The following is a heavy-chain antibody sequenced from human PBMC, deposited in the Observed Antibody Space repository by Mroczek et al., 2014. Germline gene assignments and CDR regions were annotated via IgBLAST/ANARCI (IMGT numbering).Heavy chain of an antibody. Sequence: QVQLVQSGAEVKKPGASVKVSCKASGYTFTSYYMHWVRQAPGQGLEWMGIINPSGGSTSYAQKFQGRVTMTRDTSTSTVYMELSSLRSEDTAVYYCARGGVVGATLEGGEFDYWGQGTLVTVSS. D-gene: IGHD1-26*01. V-gene: IGHV1-46*03. J-gene: IGHJ4*02. CDR2: INPSGGST. CDR3: ARGGVVGATLEGGEFDY. CDR1: GYTFTSYY.